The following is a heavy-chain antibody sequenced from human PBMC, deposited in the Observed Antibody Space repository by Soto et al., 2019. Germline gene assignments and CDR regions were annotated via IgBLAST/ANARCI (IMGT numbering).Heavy chain of an antibody. Sequence: QLQLRESGSGLVKPSATLSLTCTVSGGSISSGGYSWGWIRQSPEKGLEWLGCIYPTGTTYYHPSLKSRVTISVDTSRNQFSLNLTSVTAADTAVYFCARAPPGPSPRWVLWGQGTTVTVSS. J-gene: IGHJ6*02. D-gene: IGHD3-10*01. CDR1: GGSISSGGYS. CDR3: ARAPPGPSPRWVL. V-gene: IGHV4-30-2*06. CDR2: IYPTGTT.